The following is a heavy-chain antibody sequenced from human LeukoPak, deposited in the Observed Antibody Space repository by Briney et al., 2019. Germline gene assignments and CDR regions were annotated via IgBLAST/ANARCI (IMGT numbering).Heavy chain of an antibody. Sequence: PSETLSLTCAVLGGSFRGYYWSWIRQPPGKGREGSGENNQSGITNYNPSLKSRVTISVDTSTNQFSLKLSSVTAADTAVYYCARGRKYYYDSSGYSYYFDYWGQGTLGSVSS. CDR1: GGSFRGYY. CDR3: ARGRKYYYDSSGYSYYFDY. V-gene: IGHV4-34*01. D-gene: IGHD3-22*01. CDR2: NNQSGIT. J-gene: IGHJ4*02.